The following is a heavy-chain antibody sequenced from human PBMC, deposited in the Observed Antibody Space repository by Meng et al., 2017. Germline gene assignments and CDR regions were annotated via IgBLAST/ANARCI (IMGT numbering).Heavy chain of an antibody. Sequence: GESLKISCAASGFIFSGSDIHWVRQASGKGLEWVGRIITKTNNYATAYAASVKGRFTISSDDSLTTAYLQMNSLRSEDTALYYFTVYITGHIWGRGTMVTVSS. J-gene: IGHJ3*02. D-gene: IGHD6-19*01. V-gene: IGHV3-73*01. CDR3: TVYITGHI. CDR1: GFIFSGSD. CDR2: IITKTNNYAT.